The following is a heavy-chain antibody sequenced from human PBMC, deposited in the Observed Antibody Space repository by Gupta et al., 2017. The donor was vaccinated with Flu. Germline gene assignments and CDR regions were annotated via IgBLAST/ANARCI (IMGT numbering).Heavy chain of an antibody. Sequence: EVQLVESGGYLVQPGGSLRLSCVASGFTFSSYEMNWVRQAPGKGLEWVSYISNSGSTRYYADSVKGRFTISRDNAKNSVYLQMNSLTDEDTAVYYGARDHGEVGETIDYWGQGTLVTVSS. J-gene: IGHJ4*02. D-gene: IGHD1-26*01. CDR2: ISNSGSTR. CDR1: GFTFSSYE. CDR3: ARDHGEVGETIDY. V-gene: IGHV3-48*03.